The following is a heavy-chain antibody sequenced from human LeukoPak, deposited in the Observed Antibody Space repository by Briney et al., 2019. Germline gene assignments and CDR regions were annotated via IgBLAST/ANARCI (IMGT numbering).Heavy chain of an antibody. CDR3: VRDPFFSVP. J-gene: IGHJ5*02. CDR2: IKEDGREK. Sequence: GGSLRLSCEVSGFTIRNQWMSWVRQAPGKGLEWVANIKEDGREKYYVDSVKGRFTISRDNGKNSLYLQMNSLRVDDTALYYCVRDPFFSVPWGQGTLVTVSS. CDR1: GFTIRNQW. V-gene: IGHV3-7*01. D-gene: IGHD2/OR15-2a*01.